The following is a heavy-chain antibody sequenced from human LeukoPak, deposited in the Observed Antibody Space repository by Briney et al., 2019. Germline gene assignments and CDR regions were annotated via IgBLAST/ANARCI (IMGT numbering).Heavy chain of an antibody. CDR2: MNPNSGNT. CDR1: GYTFTSYD. Sequence: ASVKVSCKASGYTFTSYDINWVRQATGQGLEWMGWMNPNSGNTGYAQKFQGRVTMTRNTSISTAYMELSSLRSEDTAVYHCARTEYYYDSSGYLSRPFDYWGQGTLVTVSS. V-gene: IGHV1-8*01. J-gene: IGHJ4*02. CDR3: ARTEYYYDSSGYLSRPFDY. D-gene: IGHD3-22*01.